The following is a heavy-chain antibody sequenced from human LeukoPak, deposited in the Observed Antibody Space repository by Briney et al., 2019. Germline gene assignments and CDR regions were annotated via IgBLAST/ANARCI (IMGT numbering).Heavy chain of an antibody. CDR2: IYPGDSDT. V-gene: IGHV5-51*01. D-gene: IGHD4-17*01. CDR1: GHSFSSYW. CDR3: ARRGIYGDYFFDY. Sequence: GESLKISCKGSGHSFSSYWIAWVRQLPGKGLEWMGIIYPGDSDTRYSPSFQGQVTISADKSISTAYLQWSSLKASDTAMYYCARRGIYGDYFFDYWGQGTLVTVSS. J-gene: IGHJ4*02.